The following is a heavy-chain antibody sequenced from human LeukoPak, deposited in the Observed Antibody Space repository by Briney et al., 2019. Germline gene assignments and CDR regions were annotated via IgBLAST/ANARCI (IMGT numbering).Heavy chain of an antibody. J-gene: IGHJ4*02. CDR2: IYPGDSDT. Sequence: GEPLKFSCKGSGYSFSTYWIAWVRQMPGKGLECMGIIYPGDSDTTYSPSSQAQVTISADKSISTAYLQWSSLKDSDTAMYYCARQADSGYYVDYWGQGTLVTVSS. D-gene: IGHD2-15*01. V-gene: IGHV5-51*01. CDR1: GYSFSTYW. CDR3: ARQADSGYYVDY.